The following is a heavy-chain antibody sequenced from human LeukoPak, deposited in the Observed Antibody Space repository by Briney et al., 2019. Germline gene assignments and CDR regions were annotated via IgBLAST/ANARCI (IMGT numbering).Heavy chain of an antibody. Sequence: SETLSLTCTVSGGSISSSSYYWGWIRQPPGKGLEWIGSIYYSGSPYFNPSLKRRVTISVDTSKNQFSLKLSSVTAADAAVYYCARTDYGAVFDYWGQGTLVTVSS. D-gene: IGHD4-17*01. CDR1: GGSISSSSYY. CDR3: ARTDYGAVFDY. V-gene: IGHV4-39*01. J-gene: IGHJ4*02. CDR2: IYYSGSP.